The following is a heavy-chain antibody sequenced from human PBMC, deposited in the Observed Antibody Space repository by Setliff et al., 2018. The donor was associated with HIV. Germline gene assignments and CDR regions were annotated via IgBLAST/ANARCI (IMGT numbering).Heavy chain of an antibody. V-gene: IGHV1-69*05. Sequence: SGNTFSSYGITWVRQAPGQGLEWMGGTTPLLGTTSYAQKFQGRVTMTRDTSTSTAYMELSSLRSEDTAVYYCARGFVVGSTVVTPGYYYYGMDVWGQGTTVTVSS. CDR3: ARGFVVGSTVVTPGYYYYGMDV. D-gene: IGHD2-21*02. CDR1: GNTFSSYG. J-gene: IGHJ6*02. CDR2: TTPLLGTT.